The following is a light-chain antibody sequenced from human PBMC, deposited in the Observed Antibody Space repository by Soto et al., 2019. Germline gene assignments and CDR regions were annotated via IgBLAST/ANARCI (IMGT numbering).Light chain of an antibody. V-gene: IGKV3-20*01. CDR2: GAS. CDR3: QKYGSLPWT. J-gene: IGKJ1*01. Sequence: ETVLTQSPGTLSLSPGERATLSSRASKTIRSSYLAWYRQTPGQAPRLLIYGASNRATGIADRFSGSGSGTDFTLIISRLEPEDFALYYCQKYGSLPWTFGQGTKVEI. CDR1: KTIRSSY.